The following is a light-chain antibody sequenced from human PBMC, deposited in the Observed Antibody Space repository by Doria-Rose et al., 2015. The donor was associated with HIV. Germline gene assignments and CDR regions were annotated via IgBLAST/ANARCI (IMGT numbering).Light chain of an antibody. CDR1: QSFSSTY. CDR3: HQYGTSWT. J-gene: IGKJ1*01. V-gene: IGKV3-20*01. CDR2: GGS. Sequence: EIVMTQSLGTLSLSPGERATLSCTASQSFSSTYLAWYQQKAGHAPSLLIYGGSTRATGIPDRFSASGSGTDFTLTINRLEPEDFALYYCHQYGTSWTFGQGTKVEI.